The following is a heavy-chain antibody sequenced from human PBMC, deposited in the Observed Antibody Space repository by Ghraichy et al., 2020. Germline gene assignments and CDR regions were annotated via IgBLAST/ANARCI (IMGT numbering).Heavy chain of an antibody. Sequence: GGSLRLSCAASGFTFSSYSMNWVRQAPGKGLEWVSSISSSSSYIYYADSVKGRFTISRDNAKNSLYLQMNSLRAEDTAVYYCARDQVGILLTGYYMDVWGKGTTVTVSS. V-gene: IGHV3-21*01. CDR2: ISSSSSYI. D-gene: IGHD3-9*01. CDR1: GFTFSSYS. J-gene: IGHJ6*03. CDR3: ARDQVGILLTGYYMDV.